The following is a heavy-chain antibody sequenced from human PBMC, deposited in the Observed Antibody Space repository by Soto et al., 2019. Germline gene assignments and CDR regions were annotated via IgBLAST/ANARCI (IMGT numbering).Heavy chain of an antibody. D-gene: IGHD1-26*01. CDR3: AIDVVATYSDY. CDR1: GFTFSSDG. Sequence: QVQLVESGGGVVQPGRSLRLSCAASGFTFSSDGMHWVRQAPGEGLERVALISVDGTIEYYADPVKGRFTIARDNSKSTLYLKMSSLRAENTALYYYAIDVVATYSDYWGQGTLLTVSS. V-gene: IGHV3-30*03. CDR2: ISVDGTIE. J-gene: IGHJ4*02.